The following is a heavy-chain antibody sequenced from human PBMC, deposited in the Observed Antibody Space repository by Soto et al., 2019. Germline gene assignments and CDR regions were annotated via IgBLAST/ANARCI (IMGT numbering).Heavy chain of an antibody. CDR2: INHSGST. Sequence: PSETLSLTCTVSGGSISSGGYYWSWIRQPPGKGLEWIGEINHSGSTNYNPSLKSRVTISVDTSKNQFSLKLSSVTAADTAVYYCAREETVVVVAATGFWFDPWGQGTLVTVSS. V-gene: IGHV4-39*07. CDR3: AREETVVVVAATGFWFDP. D-gene: IGHD2-15*01. J-gene: IGHJ5*02. CDR1: GGSISSGGYY.